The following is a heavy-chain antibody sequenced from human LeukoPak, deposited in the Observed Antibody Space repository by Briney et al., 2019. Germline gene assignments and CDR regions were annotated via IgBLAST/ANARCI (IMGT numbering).Heavy chain of an antibody. CDR1: GFAFSGYG. J-gene: IGHJ3*02. Sequence: GKSLRLSCVVSGFAFSGYGIHWVRQAPGKGLEWVAVIWYDGSNEHYADSVKGRFTISRDNSKNTLYLQMNSLRAEDTAVYYCAIRQDVFNIWGQGTMVTVSS. CDR3: AIRQDVFNI. V-gene: IGHV3-33*01. CDR2: IWYDGSNE.